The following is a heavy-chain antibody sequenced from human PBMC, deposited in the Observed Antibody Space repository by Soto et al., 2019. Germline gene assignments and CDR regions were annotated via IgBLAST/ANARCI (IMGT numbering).Heavy chain of an antibody. CDR1: GGTFSSYT. V-gene: IGHV1-69*02. J-gene: IGHJ4*02. Sequence: SVKVSCKASGGTFSSYTISWVRQAPGQGLEWMGRIIPILGIANYAQKFQGRVTITADKSTSTAYMELSSLRSEDTAVYYCARGSGYCSSTSCYPHWGQGTLVTVSS. D-gene: IGHD2-2*01. CDR2: IIPILGIA. CDR3: ARGSGYCSSTSCYPH.